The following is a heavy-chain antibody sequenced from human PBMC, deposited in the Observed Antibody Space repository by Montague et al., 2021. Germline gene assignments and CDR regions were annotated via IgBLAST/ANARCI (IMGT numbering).Heavy chain of an antibody. CDR3: ARGWQKRFDP. D-gene: IGHD5-24*01. CDR2: TYYRSKWYN. CDR1: GDSDSVNDPT. J-gene: IGHJ5*02. V-gene: IGHV6-1*01. Sequence: CAISGDSDSVNDPTWNWIRQSSSRGLPWLGRTYYRSKWYNEYAISVRSRITVNPDTSKNQFSLLLNSVTPEDTAVYYCARGWQKRFDPWGQGTLVTVSS.